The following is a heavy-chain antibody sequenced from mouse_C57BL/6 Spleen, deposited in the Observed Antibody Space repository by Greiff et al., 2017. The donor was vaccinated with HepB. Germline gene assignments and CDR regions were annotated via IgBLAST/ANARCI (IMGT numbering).Heavy chain of an antibody. CDR1: GFTFSDYG. CDR2: ISSGSSTI. Sequence: EVMLVESGGGLVKPGGSLKLSCAASGFTFSDYGMHWVRQAPEKGLEWVAYISSGSSTIYYADTVKGRFTISRDIAKHTLFLQMTSLRSEDTAMYYCARPGPGFDYWGHVTTLTVSS. V-gene: IGHV5-17*01. D-gene: IGHD4-1*01. J-gene: IGHJ2*01. CDR3: ARPGPGFDY.